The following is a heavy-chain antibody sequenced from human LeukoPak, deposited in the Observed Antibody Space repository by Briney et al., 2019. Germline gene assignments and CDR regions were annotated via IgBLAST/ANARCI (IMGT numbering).Heavy chain of an antibody. Sequence: ASVKVSCKASGYTFTSYGISWVRQAPGQGLEWMGWISAYNGNTIYAQKLQGRVTMTTDTSTSTAYMELRSLRSDDTAVYYCARSDIVVVPAAQTPEDYWGQGTLVTVSS. V-gene: IGHV1-18*01. CDR2: ISAYNGNT. CDR3: ARSDIVVVPAAQTPEDY. D-gene: IGHD2-2*01. J-gene: IGHJ4*02. CDR1: GYTFTSYG.